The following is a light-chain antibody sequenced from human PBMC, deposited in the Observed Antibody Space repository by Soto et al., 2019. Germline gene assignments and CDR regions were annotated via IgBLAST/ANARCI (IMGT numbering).Light chain of an antibody. CDR2: AAS. CDR3: QPANSFPLT. CDR1: QDISSW. J-gene: IGKJ4*01. V-gene: IGKV1-12*01. Sequence: DIQMTQSPSSLSPSVGDRVTHPCPTSQDISSWLAWYQQEPGKAPKLLIYAASSLQSGVPSRFSGSGSGTDFTLTISSLQPEDFATYYCQPANSFPLTFGGGTKVDIK.